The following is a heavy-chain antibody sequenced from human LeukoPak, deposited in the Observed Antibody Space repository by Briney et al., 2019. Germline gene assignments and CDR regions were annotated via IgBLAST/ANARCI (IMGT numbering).Heavy chain of an antibody. V-gene: IGHV5-51*01. J-gene: IGHJ4*02. CDR3: ARHAYCSSTSCYPYY. Sequence: GESLKISCKGSGYSFTSYWIGWVRQMHGKGLEWMGIIYPGDSDTRYSPSFQGQVTISADKSISTAYLQWSSLKASDTAMYYCARHAYCSSTSCYPYYWGQGTLVTVSS. D-gene: IGHD2-2*01. CDR1: GYSFTSYW. CDR2: IYPGDSDT.